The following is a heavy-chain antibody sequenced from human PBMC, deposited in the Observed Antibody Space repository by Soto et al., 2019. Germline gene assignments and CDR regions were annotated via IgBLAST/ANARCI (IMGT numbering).Heavy chain of an antibody. J-gene: IGHJ4*02. D-gene: IGHD1-26*01. V-gene: IGHV3-23*01. CDR3: AKDHQWEILYFYY. CDR1: GFTFSSYA. CDR2: ISGSGGST. Sequence: GGSLRLSCAASGFTFSSYAMSWVRQAPGKGLEWVSAISGSGGSTYYADSVKGRFTISRDNSKNTLYLQMNSLRAEDTAVYYGAKDHQWEILYFYYWAQGTLVTVSS.